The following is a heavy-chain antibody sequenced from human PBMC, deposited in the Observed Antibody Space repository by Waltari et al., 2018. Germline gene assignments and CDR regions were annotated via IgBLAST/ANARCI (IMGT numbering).Heavy chain of an antibody. CDR1: GYSISSGYY. CDR3: ASYSITIFGGGFDY. J-gene: IGHJ4*02. CDR2: IYHSGST. D-gene: IGHD3-3*01. Sequence: QVQLQESGPGLVKPSETLSLTCAVSGYSISSGYYWGWIRQPPGKGLEWIGSIYHSGSTYYKPARKGRVTISVDTSKNQCSLKLSSVTAADTAVYYCASYSITIFGGGFDYWGQGTLVTVSS. V-gene: IGHV4-38-2*01.